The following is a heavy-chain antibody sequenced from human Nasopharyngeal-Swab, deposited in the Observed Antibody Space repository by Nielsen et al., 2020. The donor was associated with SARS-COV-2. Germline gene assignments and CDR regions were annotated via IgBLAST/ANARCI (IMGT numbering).Heavy chain of an antibody. Sequence: LETLSLTCTVSGGSISSYYWSWIRQPPGKGLEWIGYIYYSGGTNYNPSLKSRVTISVDTSKNQFSLKLRSVTAADTAVYYCASLLRSYCSGGSCYPNGMDVWGQGTTVTVSS. J-gene: IGHJ6*02. CDR2: IYYSGGT. CDR1: GGSISSYY. CDR3: ASLLRSYCSGGSCYPNGMDV. V-gene: IGHV4-59*01. D-gene: IGHD2-15*01.